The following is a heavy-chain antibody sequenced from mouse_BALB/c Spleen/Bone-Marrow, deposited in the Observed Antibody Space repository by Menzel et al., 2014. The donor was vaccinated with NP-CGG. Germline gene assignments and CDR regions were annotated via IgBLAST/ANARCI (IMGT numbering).Heavy chain of an antibody. CDR1: GYTFTSYW. Sequence: QVQLKESGAELAKPGASVKMSFKASGYTFTSYWMYWIKQRPGQGLEWIGYINPSTGYTEYNQKFKDKATLTADKSSNTAYMQLSSLTSEDSAVYYCARKGYGNYHYYAMDYWGQGTSVTVSS. CDR3: ARKGYGNYHYYAMDY. V-gene: IGHV1-7*01. J-gene: IGHJ4*01. D-gene: IGHD2-1*01. CDR2: INPSTGYT.